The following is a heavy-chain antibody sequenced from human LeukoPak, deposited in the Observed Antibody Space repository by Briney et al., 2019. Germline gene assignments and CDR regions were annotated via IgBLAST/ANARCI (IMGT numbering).Heavy chain of an antibody. V-gene: IGHV1-69*06. J-gene: IGHJ5*02. CDR1: GGTFSSYA. D-gene: IGHD6-13*01. CDR2: IIPIFGTA. CDR3: AKENLVRLILARWFDP. Sequence: ASVKVSCKASGGTFSSYAISWVRQAPGQGLEWMGGIIPIFGTANYAQKFQGRVTITADKSTSTAYMELSRLRSDDTAVYYCAKENLVRLILARWFDPWGQETLVTVSS.